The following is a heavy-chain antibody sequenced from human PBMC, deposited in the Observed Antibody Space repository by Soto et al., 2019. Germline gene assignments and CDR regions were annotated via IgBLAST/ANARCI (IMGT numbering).Heavy chain of an antibody. CDR1: GFTVSSNY. Sequence: GGSLRLSCAASGFTVSSNYMSWVRQAPGKGLEWVSVIYSGGSTYYADSVKGRFTISRDNSKNTLYLQMNSLRAEDTAVYYCGRVTVAGGGDGMDVWGQGTTVTVSS. CDR3: GRVTVAGGGDGMDV. J-gene: IGHJ6*02. V-gene: IGHV3-53*01. CDR2: IYSGGST. D-gene: IGHD6-19*01.